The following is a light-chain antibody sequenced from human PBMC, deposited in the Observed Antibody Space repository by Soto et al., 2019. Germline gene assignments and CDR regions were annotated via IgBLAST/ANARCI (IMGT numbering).Light chain of an antibody. Sequence: DIQMTQSPSTLSASVGDRVTITCRASQSFSSWLAWYQQKPGKAPKLQIYKASSLESGVPSRFSGSGSGTEFTLTISSLQPDDFATNYCQQYNSYSPYTFGQGTKLAIK. V-gene: IGKV1-5*03. CDR3: QQYNSYSPYT. CDR2: KAS. CDR1: QSFSSW. J-gene: IGKJ2*01.